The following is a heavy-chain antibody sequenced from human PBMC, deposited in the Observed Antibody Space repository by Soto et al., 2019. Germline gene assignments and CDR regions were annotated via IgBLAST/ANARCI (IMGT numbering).Heavy chain of an antibody. CDR1: GGSFSGYY. CDR2: INRSGST. D-gene: IGHD6-13*01. CDR3: ARGKSSWYGFDP. J-gene: IGHJ5*02. V-gene: IGHV4-34*01. Sequence: SETLSLTCAVYGGSFSGYYWSWIRQPPGKGLEWIGEINRSGSTNYNPSLKSRVTISVDTSKNQFSLKLSSVTAADTAVYYCARGKSSWYGFDPWGQGTLVTVSS.